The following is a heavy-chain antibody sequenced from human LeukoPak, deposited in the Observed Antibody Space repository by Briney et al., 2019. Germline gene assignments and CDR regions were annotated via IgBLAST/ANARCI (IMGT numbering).Heavy chain of an antibody. Sequence: GGSLRLSCAASGFSFDDYAMHWVRQAPGKGLEWVSGINWNSGSIDYAESVKGRFTISRDNAKNSLYLQMNSLRAEDTAIFYCARIGYSSSSIDYWGQGTLVTVSS. CDR1: GFSFDDYA. CDR3: ARIGYSSSSIDY. CDR2: INWNSGSI. J-gene: IGHJ4*02. V-gene: IGHV3-9*01. D-gene: IGHD6-6*01.